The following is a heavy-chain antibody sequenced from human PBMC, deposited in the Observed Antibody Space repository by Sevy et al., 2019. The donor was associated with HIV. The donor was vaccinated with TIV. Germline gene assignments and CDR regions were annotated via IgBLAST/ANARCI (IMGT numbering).Heavy chain of an antibody. CDR3: ARDCSSTTCLRGLDV. J-gene: IGHJ6*02. Sequence: GGSLRLSCAASGFTFSRYWMTWVRQAPGKGLEWVANIKVDGSEKYYVDSVKGRFTISRDNAKNSLYLQMNSLRVEDTALYYCARDCSSTTCLRGLDVWGQGTTVTVSS. CDR2: IKVDGSEK. CDR1: GFTFSRYW. V-gene: IGHV3-7*03. D-gene: IGHD2-2*01.